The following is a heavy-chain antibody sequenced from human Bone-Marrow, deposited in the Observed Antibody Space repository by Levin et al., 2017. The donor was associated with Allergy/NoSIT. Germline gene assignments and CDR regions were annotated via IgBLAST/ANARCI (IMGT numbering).Heavy chain of an antibody. D-gene: IGHD3-3*01. CDR3: ATYRQSGNFDY. CDR1: GFTLSNHW. V-gene: IGHV3-74*01. J-gene: IGHJ4*02. Sequence: GGSLRLSCAASGFTLSNHWMIWVRQAPGNGPVWVSRVSYDGSSTGYADSVKGRFTISRDNAKNTLFLQMNSLRAEDTAVYYCATYRQSGNFDYWGQGTLVTVSS. CDR2: VSYDGSST.